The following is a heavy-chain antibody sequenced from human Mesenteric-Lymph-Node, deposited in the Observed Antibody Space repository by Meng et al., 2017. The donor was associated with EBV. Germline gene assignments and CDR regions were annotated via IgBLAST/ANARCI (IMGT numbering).Heavy chain of an antibody. CDR2: RYHSGYT. CDR3: ARFQLLSFGEQT. V-gene: IGHV4-61*03. J-gene: IGHJ5*02. CDR1: GGSVSSDNYD. Sequence: PLGGSGPGLWKPSVPLSLTCTVSGGSVSSDNYDWSWMRQPPGKRLEWIGSRYHSGYTDYNPSLKSRVTISLDTSKNHLSLKLASVTAADTAVYYCARFQLLSFGEQTWSQGSLVTVSS. D-gene: IGHD3-10*01.